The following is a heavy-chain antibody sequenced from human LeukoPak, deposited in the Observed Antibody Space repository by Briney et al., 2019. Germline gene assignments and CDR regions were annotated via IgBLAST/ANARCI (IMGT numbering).Heavy chain of an antibody. D-gene: IGHD2-2*01. V-gene: IGHV3-30*02. CDR3: AKDNPIEEVPGLGPGS. CDR2: IQYDGSDK. CDR1: GFTFSHYY. Sequence: GGSLRLSCAASGFTFSHYYMSWVRQAPGKGLEWVAFIQYDGSDKFYADSVKGRFTISRDNSKNTVYLQMNSLRAEDSAVYYCAKDNPIEEVPGLGPGSWGQGALVTVSS. J-gene: IGHJ5*02.